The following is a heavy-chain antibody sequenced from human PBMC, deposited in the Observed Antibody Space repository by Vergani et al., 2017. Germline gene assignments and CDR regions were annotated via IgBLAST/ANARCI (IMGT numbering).Heavy chain of an antibody. CDR1: GGSFNTYY. V-gene: IGHV4-59*13. Sequence: QVQLEESGPGLVKPSETLSLTCTVSGGSFNTYYWSWIRQSPGKGLAWIGYIYSTGSTNYNPSLNSRVTMSVDTSKNQFSLKLRSVTAADTAVYFCARVMYRDEASTGYRLEGIDIWGQGTTVTISS. D-gene: IGHD3-9*01. CDR2: IYSTGST. J-gene: IGHJ6*02. CDR3: ARVMYRDEASTGYRLEGIDI.